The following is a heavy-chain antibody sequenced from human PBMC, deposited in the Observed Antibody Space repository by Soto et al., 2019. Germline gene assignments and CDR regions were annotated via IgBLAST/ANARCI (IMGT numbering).Heavy chain of an antibody. J-gene: IGHJ4*02. D-gene: IGHD2-8*02. V-gene: IGHV4-34*01. CDR2: INHRGST. CDR1: GGSFSGYY. CDR3: ARDKITGLFDY. Sequence: QVQLQQWGAGLLKPSETLSLTCAVYGGSFSGYYWTWIRQPPGTGLGWIGEINHRGSTNYNPSLKGRVTLSVDTSKNQFSLTLTSVTAADTAVYYCARDKITGLFDYWGQGTLVTVSS.